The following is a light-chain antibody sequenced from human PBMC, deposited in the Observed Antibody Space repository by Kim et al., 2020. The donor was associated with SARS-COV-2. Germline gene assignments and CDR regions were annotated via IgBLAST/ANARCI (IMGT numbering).Light chain of an antibody. J-gene: IGKJ1*01. V-gene: IGKV3-11*01. CDR1: DSVSNY. CDR2: DAS. Sequence: DIVLTQSPSTLSLSPGDRATLTCWTSDSVSNYLAWYQQKPGQAPRLLIYDASNRAPGIPARFSGSGSGSHFTLTISSLEPEDFAVYYCQQRIKWPRTFGQGTKVDIK. CDR3: QQRIKWPRT.